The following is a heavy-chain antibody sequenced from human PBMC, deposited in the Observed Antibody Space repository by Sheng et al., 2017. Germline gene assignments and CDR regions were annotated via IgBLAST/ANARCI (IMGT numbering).Heavy chain of an antibody. V-gene: IGHV3-30*04. D-gene: IGHD3-22*01. J-gene: IGHJ4*02. Sequence: QVQLVESGGGVVQPGRSLRLSCAASGFTFSSYAMHWVRQAPGKGLEWVAVISYDGSNKYYADSVKGRFTISRDNSKNTLYLQMNSPRAEDTAVYYCARGSDYYDSSGADYWGQGTLVTVSS. CDR2: ISYDGSNK. CDR1: GFTFSSYA. CDR3: ARGSDYYDSSGADY.